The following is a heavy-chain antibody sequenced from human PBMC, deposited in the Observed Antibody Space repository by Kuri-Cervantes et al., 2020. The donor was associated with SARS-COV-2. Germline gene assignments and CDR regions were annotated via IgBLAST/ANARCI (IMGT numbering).Heavy chain of an antibody. D-gene: IGHD1-26*01. CDR3: ATGSYYVAYDY. J-gene: IGHJ4*02. CDR2: LYYSGST. Sequence: SETLSLTCTVSGGSISTYYWSWIRQPPGKGLEWIGYLYYSGSTNSNPSLKSRVTISLDTSKNQFSLKLSSVTAADTAVYYCATGSYYVAYDYWGQGTLVTVSS. V-gene: IGHV4-59*01. CDR1: GGSISTYY.